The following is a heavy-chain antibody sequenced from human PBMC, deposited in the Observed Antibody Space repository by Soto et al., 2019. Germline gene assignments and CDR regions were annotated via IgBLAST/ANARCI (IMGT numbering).Heavy chain of an antibody. CDR1: GGSFSGYY. CDR3: AVARGQRWLQSPYYGMDV. D-gene: IGHD5-12*01. J-gene: IGHJ6*02. Sequence: AGTLSLTCAVSGGSFSGYYWSWIRQPPGKGLEWIGEINHSGSTNYNPSLKSRVTISVDTSKNQFSLKLSSVTAADTAVYYCAVARGQRWLQSPYYGMDVWGQGTTVTVSS. V-gene: IGHV4-34*01. CDR2: INHSGST.